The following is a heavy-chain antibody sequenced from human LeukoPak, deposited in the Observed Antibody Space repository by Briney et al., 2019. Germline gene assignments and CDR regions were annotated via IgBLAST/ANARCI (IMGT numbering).Heavy chain of an antibody. D-gene: IGHD4-17*01. V-gene: IGHV3-21*01. CDR3: ARSAYGDNFDY. J-gene: IGHJ4*02. Sequence: GGSLRLSCAASGFTFRTYSMTWVRQAPGKGLEWVSSISSSSSYIYHADSVKGRFTISRDNAKNSLYLQMNSLRAEDTAVYYCARSAYGDNFDYWGQGTLVTVSS. CDR2: ISSSSSYI. CDR1: GFTFRTYS.